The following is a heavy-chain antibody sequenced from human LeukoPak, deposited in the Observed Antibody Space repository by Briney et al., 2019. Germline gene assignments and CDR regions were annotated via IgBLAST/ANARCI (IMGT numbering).Heavy chain of an antibody. CDR2: IRFDGSNK. Sequence: PGGSLRLSCAASGFTFSSYGMHWVRQAPGKGLEWVAFIRFDGSNKYYADSVKGRFTISRDNSKNTLYLQMNGLRAEDTAVYYCAKGNCGGDCYTYYYFYMDVRGKGTTVTVSS. CDR3: AKGNCGGDCYTYYYFYMDV. CDR1: GFTFSSYG. J-gene: IGHJ6*03. V-gene: IGHV3-30*02. D-gene: IGHD2-21*02.